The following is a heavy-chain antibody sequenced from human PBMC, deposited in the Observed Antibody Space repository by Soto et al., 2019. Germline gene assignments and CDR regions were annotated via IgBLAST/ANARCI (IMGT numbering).Heavy chain of an antibody. J-gene: IGHJ4*02. CDR2: IYYSGST. V-gene: IGHV4-59*08. D-gene: IGHD6-13*01. Sequence: PSETLSLTCTVSGGSISSYYWSWIRQPPGKGLEWIGYIYYSGSTNYNPSLKSRVTISVDTSKNQFSLKLSSVTAADTAVYYCARHFSTRNEQQPIRVFDYWGQGTLVTAPQ. CDR1: GGSISSYY. CDR3: ARHFSTRNEQQPIRVFDY.